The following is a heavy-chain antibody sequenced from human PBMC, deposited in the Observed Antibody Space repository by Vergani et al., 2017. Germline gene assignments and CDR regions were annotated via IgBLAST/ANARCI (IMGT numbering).Heavy chain of an antibody. CDR1: GGSISSSSYY. D-gene: IGHD2-2*02. Sequence: QLQLQESGPGLVKPSETLSLTCTVSGGSISSSSYYWGWIRQPPGKGLEWIGSIYYSGSTYYNPSLKSRVTISVDTSKNQFSLKLSSVTAADTAVYYCARLWDDCSSTSCYIVFDYWGQGTLVTVSS. J-gene: IGHJ4*02. CDR3: ARLWDDCSSTSCYIVFDY. V-gene: IGHV4-39*01. CDR2: IYYSGST.